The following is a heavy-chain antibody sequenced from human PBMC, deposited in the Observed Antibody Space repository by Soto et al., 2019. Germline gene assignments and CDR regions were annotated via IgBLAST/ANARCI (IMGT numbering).Heavy chain of an antibody. J-gene: IGHJ3*02. D-gene: IGHD1-26*01. Sequence: GASVKVSCKASGYTFTSYYMHWVRQAPGQGLEWMGIINPSGGSTSYAQKFQGRVTMTRDTSTSTVYMELSSLRSEDTAVYYCARDSGSGIYPGGFDIWGQGTMVTVSS. CDR3: ARDSGSGIYPGGFDI. CDR1: GYTFTSYY. CDR2: INPSGGST. V-gene: IGHV1-46*01.